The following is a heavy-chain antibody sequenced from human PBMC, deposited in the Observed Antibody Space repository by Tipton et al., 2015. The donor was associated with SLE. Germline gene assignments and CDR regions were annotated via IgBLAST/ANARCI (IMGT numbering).Heavy chain of an antibody. Sequence: QLVQSGAEVKKPGSSVKVSCKASGYTFTSYGISWVRQAPGQGLEWMGWISAYNGNTNYAQKLQGRVTMTTDTSTSTAYMELRSLRSDDTAVYYCARAFDYYGSGPDAFDIWGQGTMVTVSS. V-gene: IGHV1-18*04. CDR1: GYTFTSYG. CDR3: ARAFDYYGSGPDAFDI. J-gene: IGHJ3*02. D-gene: IGHD3-10*01. CDR2: ISAYNGNT.